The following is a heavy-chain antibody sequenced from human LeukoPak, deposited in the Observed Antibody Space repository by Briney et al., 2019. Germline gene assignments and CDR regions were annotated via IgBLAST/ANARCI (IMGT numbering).Heavy chain of an antibody. J-gene: IGHJ3*02. Sequence: SETLSLTCTVSGGSISSSSYYWGWIRQPPGKGLEWIGSIYYSGSTYYNPSLKSRVTISVDTSKNQFSLKLSSVTAADTAVYYCARRPVLRILGSDAFDIWGQGTMVTVSS. CDR3: ARRPVLRILGSDAFDI. D-gene: IGHD3-3*01. V-gene: IGHV4-39*01. CDR1: GGSISSSSYY. CDR2: IYYSGST.